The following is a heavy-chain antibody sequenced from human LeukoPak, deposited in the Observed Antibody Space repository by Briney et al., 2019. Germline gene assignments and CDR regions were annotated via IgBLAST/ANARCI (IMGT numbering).Heavy chain of an antibody. CDR2: IKQDGSEK. J-gene: IGHJ4*02. D-gene: IGHD3-16*01. V-gene: IGHV3-7*01. Sequence: GGSLRLSCAASGFTFSSYWMSWVRQAPGKGLEWVANIKQDGSEKYYVDSVKGRFTISRDNAKNSLYLQMDSLRDEDTAVYYCARDRGMITFGGSEGGQASLVTVSS. CDR1: GFTFSSYW. CDR3: ARDRGMITFGGSE.